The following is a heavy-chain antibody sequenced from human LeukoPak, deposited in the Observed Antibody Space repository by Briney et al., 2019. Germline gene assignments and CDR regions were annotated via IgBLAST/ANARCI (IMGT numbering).Heavy chain of an antibody. D-gene: IGHD6-19*01. CDR1: GGSIISSNYY. CDR2: ISGCGGST. Sequence: ETLSLTCTVSGGSIISSNYYWGWVRQAPGKGLEWVSAISGCGGSTYYADSVKGRFTISRDNAKNSLYLQMNSLRAEDTAVYYCARRGASSGGLDYWGQGTLVTVSS. CDR3: ARRGASSGGLDY. V-gene: IGHV3-23*01. J-gene: IGHJ4*02.